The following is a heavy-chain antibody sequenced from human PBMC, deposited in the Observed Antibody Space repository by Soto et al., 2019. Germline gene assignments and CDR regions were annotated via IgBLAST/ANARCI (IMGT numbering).Heavy chain of an antibody. D-gene: IGHD2-15*01. CDR3: ARDGGVVVVAAPMSYMDV. CDR2: INAGNGNT. CDR1: GYTFTSHG. V-gene: IGHV1-18*01. J-gene: IGHJ6*03. Sequence: GASVKVSCKACGYTFTSHGISWVRQAPGQGLEWMGWINAGNGNTKYSQKLQGRVTITRDTSASTAYMELSSLRSEDTAVYYCARDGGVVVVAAPMSYMDVWGKGTTVTVSS.